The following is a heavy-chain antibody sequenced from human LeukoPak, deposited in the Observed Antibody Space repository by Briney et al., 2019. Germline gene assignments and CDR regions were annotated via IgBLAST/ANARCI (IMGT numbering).Heavy chain of an antibody. Sequence: GGSLRLSCAASGFTFSSYSINWVRQPPGKGLEWVSYISTSGTITDYVDSVKGRFTISRDNAKNSLYLQMSSLRVEDTAVYYCARLRGQSYGYADYWGQGTLVTVSS. D-gene: IGHD5-18*01. CDR1: GFTFSSYS. CDR2: ISTSGTIT. V-gene: IGHV3-48*04. J-gene: IGHJ4*02. CDR3: ARLRGQSYGYADY.